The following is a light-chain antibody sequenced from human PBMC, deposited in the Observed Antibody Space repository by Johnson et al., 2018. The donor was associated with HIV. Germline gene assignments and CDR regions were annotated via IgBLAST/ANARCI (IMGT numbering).Light chain of an antibody. J-gene: IGLJ1*01. CDR2: AND. V-gene: IGLV1-51*01. Sequence: QAVLTQPPSVSAAPGQKVTISCSGSSSNIGNNDVSWYQRLPGTAPKVLISANDKRPSGIPDRFSGSKSDTSATLGITGLQTGDEADYYCGTWDSSLSAGVVGTGTKVTVL. CDR3: GTWDSSLSAGV. CDR1: SSNIGNND.